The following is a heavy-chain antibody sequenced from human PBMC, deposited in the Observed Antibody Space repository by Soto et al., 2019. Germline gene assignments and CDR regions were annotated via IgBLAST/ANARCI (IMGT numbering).Heavy chain of an antibody. CDR1: GFTVSSHY. Sequence: EVQLVESGGGLVQPGGSLRLSCAASGFTVSSHYMSWVRQAPGKGLEWVSVIYSGGSTYYTDYVKGRFTISRDNSKNTLFLQMNSLRAEDTAVYYCARDYYGGNSRYFDLWGRGTLVTVSS. CDR2: IYSGGST. J-gene: IGHJ2*01. CDR3: ARDYYGGNSRYFDL. D-gene: IGHD2-21*02. V-gene: IGHV3-66*01.